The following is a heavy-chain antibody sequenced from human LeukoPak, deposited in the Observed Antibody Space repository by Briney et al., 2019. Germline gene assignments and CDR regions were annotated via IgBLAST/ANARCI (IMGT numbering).Heavy chain of an antibody. V-gene: IGHV3-23*05. CDR2: ISRTVTTT. D-gene: IGHD1-26*01. CDR1: GFTVSSNY. J-gene: IGHJ4*02. CDR3: ATRPPSETYFAVFDY. Sequence: GGSLRLSCAASGFTVSSNYMSWVRQAPGKGLECVSTISRTVTTTYYADSVKGRFTISRDNSKNTLYLQMNSLRAEDTAVYFCATRPPSETYFAVFDYWDQGTLVTVSS.